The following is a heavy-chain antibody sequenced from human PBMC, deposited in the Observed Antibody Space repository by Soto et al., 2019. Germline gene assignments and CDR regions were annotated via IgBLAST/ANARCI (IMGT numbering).Heavy chain of an antibody. CDR3: ARGSLAYCGGDCYKRYYFDY. D-gene: IGHD2-21*02. V-gene: IGHV4-59*01. CDR2: IYYSGST. J-gene: IGHJ4*02. CDR1: GGSISSYY. Sequence: SETLSLTCTVSGGSISSYYWSWIRQPPGKGLEWIGYIYYSGSTNYNPSLKSRVTISVDTSKNQFSLKLSSVTAADTAVYYCARGSLAYCGGDCYKRYYFDYWGQGTLVTVSS.